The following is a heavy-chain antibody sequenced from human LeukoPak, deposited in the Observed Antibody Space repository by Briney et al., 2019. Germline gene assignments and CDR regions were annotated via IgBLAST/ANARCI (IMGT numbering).Heavy chain of an antibody. D-gene: IGHD4-17*01. CDR2: MLKSGST. Sequence: GGSLRLSCAASGFTFSGYAMGWVRQAPGKGPEWVSGMLKSGSTFYSDSVKGRFTISRDSSTNTLCLQMNSLRSEDTAIYSCAKDLTFGDGRWEFVPWGQGTLVTVSS. J-gene: IGHJ5*02. CDR3: AKDLTFGDGRWEFVP. CDR1: GFTFSGYA. V-gene: IGHV3-23*01.